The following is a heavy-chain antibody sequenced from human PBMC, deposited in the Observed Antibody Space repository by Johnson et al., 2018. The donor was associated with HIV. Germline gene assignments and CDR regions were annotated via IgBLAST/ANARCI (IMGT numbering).Heavy chain of an antibody. CDR3: ARDRGGVRGVRAFDI. V-gene: IGHV3-66*01. Sequence: VQLVESGGGLVQPGGSLRLSCAASGFTVSSNYMYWVRQAPGKGLEWVSVIYSGGTTYYADSVKGRFIISRDISRNTVFLQMNSLRAEDTAGYYCARDRGGVRGVRAFDIGGQGTMVTVSS. J-gene: IGHJ3*02. CDR1: GFTVSSNY. CDR2: IYSGGTT. D-gene: IGHD3-10*01.